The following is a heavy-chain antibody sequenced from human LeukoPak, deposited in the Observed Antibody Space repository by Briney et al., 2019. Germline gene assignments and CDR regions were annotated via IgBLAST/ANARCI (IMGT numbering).Heavy chain of an antibody. Sequence: GGSLRLSCAASGFTFSSYPMNWVRQAPGKGLEWVSAISNSASTYYADSVKGRFTISRDNSKNTLYLQMNSLRAEDTAVYYCAARWLHNPPDYWGQGTLVTVSS. D-gene: IGHD5-24*01. CDR2: ISNSAST. CDR3: AARWLHNPPDY. J-gene: IGHJ4*02. V-gene: IGHV3-23*01. CDR1: GFTFSSYP.